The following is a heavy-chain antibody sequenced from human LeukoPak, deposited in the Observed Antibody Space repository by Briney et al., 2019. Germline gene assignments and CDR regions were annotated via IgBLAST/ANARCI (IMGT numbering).Heavy chain of an antibody. CDR3: AKDPASYYDSHYFDS. Sequence: GGSLRLSCEASGFSFSDYYMTWIRQAPGKGLEWVSAISGSGGSTYYADSVKGRFTISRDNSKNTLYLQMNSLRAEDTAVYYCAKDPASYYDSHYFDSWGQGTLVTVSS. CDR2: ISGSGGST. J-gene: IGHJ4*02. D-gene: IGHD3-22*01. V-gene: IGHV3-23*01. CDR1: GFSFSDYY.